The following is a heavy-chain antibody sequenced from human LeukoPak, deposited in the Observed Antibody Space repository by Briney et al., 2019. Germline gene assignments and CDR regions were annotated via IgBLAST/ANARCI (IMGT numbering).Heavy chain of an antibody. CDR2: ISYDGSNE. CDR1: GFTFSSYA. CDR3: ARDPSNLVGATRTFDY. J-gene: IGHJ4*02. Sequence: GGSLRLSCAASGFTFSSYAMHWVRQAPGKGLEWVTVISYDGSNEYYADSVKGRFTISRDNSKNTLYLQMNSLRAEDTAVYYCARDPSNLVGATRTFDYWGQGTLVTVSS. D-gene: IGHD1-26*01. V-gene: IGHV3-30*04.